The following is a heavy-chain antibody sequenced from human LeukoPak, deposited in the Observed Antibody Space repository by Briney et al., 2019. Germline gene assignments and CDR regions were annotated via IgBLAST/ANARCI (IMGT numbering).Heavy chain of an antibody. CDR1: GFTFSSYW. D-gene: IGHD5-18*01. CDR2: IKQDGSEK. CDR3: ARAGYSYGYDAFDI. J-gene: IGHJ3*02. Sequence: GGSLRLSCAASGFTFSSYWMSWVRQAPGMGLEWVANIKQDGSEKYYVDSVKGRFTISRDNAKNSLYLQMNSLRAEDTAVYYCARAGYSYGYDAFDIWGQGTMVTVPS. V-gene: IGHV3-7*01.